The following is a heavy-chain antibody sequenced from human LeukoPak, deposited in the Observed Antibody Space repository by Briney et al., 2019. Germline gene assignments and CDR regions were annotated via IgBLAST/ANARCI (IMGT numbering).Heavy chain of an antibody. V-gene: IGHV1-18*01. CDR1: GYTFTSYG. D-gene: IGHD2-2*01. J-gene: IGHJ5*02. CDR2: ISAYNGNT. Sequence: GASVKVSCKASGYTFTSYGISWVRQAPGQGLEWMGWISAYNGNTNNAQKLQGRVTMTTDTSTSTAYMELRSLRSDDTAVYYCARDGRTIVVVPAASFDPWGQGTLVTVSS. CDR3: ARDGRTIVVVPAASFDP.